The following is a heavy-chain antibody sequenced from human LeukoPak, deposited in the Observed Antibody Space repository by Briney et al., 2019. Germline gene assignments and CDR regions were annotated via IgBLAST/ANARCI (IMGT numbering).Heavy chain of an antibody. J-gene: IGHJ5*02. D-gene: IGHD3-3*01. Sequence: SETLSLTCTVSGGSISSGDYYWSWIRQPPGKGLEWIGYIYYSGSTYYNPSLKSRVTISVDTSKNQFSLKLSSVTAADTAVYYCARENYDFWSGYSRWFDPWGQGTLVTVSS. CDR2: IYYSGST. V-gene: IGHV4-30-4*02. CDR3: ARENYDFWSGYSRWFDP. CDR1: GGSISSGDYY.